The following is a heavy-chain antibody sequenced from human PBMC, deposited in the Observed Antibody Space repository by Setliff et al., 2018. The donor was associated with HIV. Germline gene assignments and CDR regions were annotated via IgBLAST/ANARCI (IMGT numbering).Heavy chain of an antibody. V-gene: IGHV1-45*02. Sequence: ASVKVSCKASGYPFTYRYLHWVRQAPGQALEWMGWITPYSANTNYAQKFQDRVTMTSDRSMSTAYMDLSSLRSEDTAMYYCASGRGDGYNYFAFDIWGQGTVVTVSS. CDR3: ASGRGDGYNYFAFDI. D-gene: IGHD5-12*01. J-gene: IGHJ3*02. CDR1: GYPFTYRY. CDR2: ITPYSANT.